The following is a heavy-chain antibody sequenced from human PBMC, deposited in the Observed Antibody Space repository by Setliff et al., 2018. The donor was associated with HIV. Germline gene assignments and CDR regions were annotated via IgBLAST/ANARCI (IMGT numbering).Heavy chain of an antibody. J-gene: IGHJ5*02. CDR1: GFTFSNYW. Sequence: LRLSCAASGFTFSNYWMHWVRQAPGKGLVWVSRINSDGSSTYYADSVKGRFTISRDNAKNRLYLQMNSLRAEDTAVYYCARTASYGNSWYHWFDPWGQGTLVTVSS. CDR3: ARTASYGNSWYHWFDP. D-gene: IGHD6-13*01. V-gene: IGHV3-74*01. CDR2: INSDGSST.